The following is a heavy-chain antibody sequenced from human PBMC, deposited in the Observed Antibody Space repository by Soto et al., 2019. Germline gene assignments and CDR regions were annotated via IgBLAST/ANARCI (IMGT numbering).Heavy chain of an antibody. CDR3: ARTPRASVAGTIGYFDY. J-gene: IGHJ4*02. Sequence: PGGSLRLSCAASGFTFSSYAMHWVRQAPGKGLEWVAVISYDGSNKYYADSVKGRFTISRDNSKNTLYLQMNSLRAEDTAVYYCARTPRASVAGTIGYFDYWGQGTLVTVSS. CDR2: ISYDGSNK. D-gene: IGHD6-19*01. V-gene: IGHV3-30-3*01. CDR1: GFTFSSYA.